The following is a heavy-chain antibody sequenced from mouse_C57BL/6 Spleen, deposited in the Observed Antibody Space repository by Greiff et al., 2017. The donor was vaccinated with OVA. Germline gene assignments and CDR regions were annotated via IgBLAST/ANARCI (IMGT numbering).Heavy chain of an antibody. J-gene: IGHJ3*01. CDR2: FDPETGGT. D-gene: IGHD2-13*01. Sequence: QVQLQQSGAELVRPGASVTLSCKASGYTFTDYEMHWVKQTPVHGLEWIGAFDPETGGTAYNQKFKGKAILTADKSSSTAYMELRSLTSEDSAVYYCTREGDFRLGAWFAYWGQGTLVTVSA. CDR1: GYTFTDYE. V-gene: IGHV1-15*01. CDR3: TREGDFRLGAWFAY.